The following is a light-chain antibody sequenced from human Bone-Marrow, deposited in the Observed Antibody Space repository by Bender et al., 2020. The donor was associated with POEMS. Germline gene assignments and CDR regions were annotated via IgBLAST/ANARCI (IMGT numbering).Light chain of an antibody. CDR1: SSDVGAYNY. J-gene: IGLJ3*02. CDR3: CSYAGRYIFKV. Sequence: QSALTQPRSVSGSPGQSVTISCSGTSSDVGAYNYVSWYQHHPGKAPKLIIYDVNKRPSGVPNRFSGSKSDNTASLTISGLQAEDEADYHCCSYAGRYIFKVFGGGTRLTVL. CDR2: DVN. V-gene: IGLV2-11*01.